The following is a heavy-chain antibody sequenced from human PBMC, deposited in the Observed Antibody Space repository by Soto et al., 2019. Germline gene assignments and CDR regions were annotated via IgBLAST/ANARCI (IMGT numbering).Heavy chain of an antibody. Sequence: QVRLVESGGGVVQPGRSLRLSCAASGFTFSGYGMHWVRQAPGKGLEWVAVIGHVGNAINYADSVKGRFTISRDNSKNTLYLQLDSLRAEDTAVSYCVRDFQPSKYFANWGQGTLVAVSS. CDR3: VRDFQPSKYFAN. CDR2: IGHVGNAI. V-gene: IGHV3-33*01. J-gene: IGHJ4*02. CDR1: GFTFSGYG.